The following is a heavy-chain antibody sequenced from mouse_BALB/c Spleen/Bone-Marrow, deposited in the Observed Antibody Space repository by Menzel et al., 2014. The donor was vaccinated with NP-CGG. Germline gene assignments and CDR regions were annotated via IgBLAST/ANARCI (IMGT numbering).Heavy chain of an antibody. J-gene: IGHJ2*01. V-gene: IGHV1-67*01. CDR1: GYKFTDYA. Sequence: QVQLQQSGPELVRPGVPVKISCKGSGYKFTDYAMHWVKQSHAKSLEWIGLISTYSGNTHYNQKFKGKATMTVDKSSSTAYMELARLTSEDSAIYYCARNFYGSAYFDFWGQGSTLTVSS. D-gene: IGHD1-1*01. CDR3: ARNFYGSAYFDF. CDR2: ISTYSGNT.